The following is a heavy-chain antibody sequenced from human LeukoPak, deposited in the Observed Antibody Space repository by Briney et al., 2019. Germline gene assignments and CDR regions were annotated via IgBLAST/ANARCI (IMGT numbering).Heavy chain of an antibody. Sequence: ASVKVSCKVSGYTLTELSMHWVRQAPGKGLEWMGGFDPEDGETIYAQKFQGRVTMTEDTSTDTAYMELSSLRSEDTAVYYCATPAAGLTRPWAPRYWGQGTLVTVSS. CDR2: FDPEDGET. D-gene: IGHD6-13*01. V-gene: IGHV1-24*01. CDR1: GYTLTELS. J-gene: IGHJ4*02. CDR3: ATPAAGLTRPWAPRY.